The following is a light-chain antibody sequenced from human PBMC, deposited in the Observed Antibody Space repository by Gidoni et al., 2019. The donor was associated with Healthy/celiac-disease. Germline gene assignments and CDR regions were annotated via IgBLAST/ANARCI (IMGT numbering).Light chain of an antibody. CDR3: SSYTSSSTWV. V-gene: IGLV2-14*01. CDR2: EVS. CDR1: SSDVCGYNY. Sequence: QSALTQPASVSGSPGQSITISCTGTSSDVCGYNYVSWYQQHPGKAPKLMIYEVSNRPSGVSNRFSGSKSGNTASLTISGLQAEDEADYYCSSYTSSSTWVFGGGTKLTV. J-gene: IGLJ3*02.